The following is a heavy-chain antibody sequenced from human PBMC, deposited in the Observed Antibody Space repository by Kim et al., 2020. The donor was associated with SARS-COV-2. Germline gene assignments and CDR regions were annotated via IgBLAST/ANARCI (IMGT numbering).Heavy chain of an antibody. Sequence: DSVKGRLTIARDNSKNTLYLQRNSLRAEETAVYYCARGNGFYGGLSGYFDLWGRGTLVTVSS. D-gene: IGHD4-17*01. V-gene: IGHV3-30*07. CDR3: ARGNGFYGGLSGYFDL. J-gene: IGHJ2*01.